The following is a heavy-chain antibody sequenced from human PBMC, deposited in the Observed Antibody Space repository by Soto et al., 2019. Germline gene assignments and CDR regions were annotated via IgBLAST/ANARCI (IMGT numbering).Heavy chain of an antibody. Sequence: QVQLQESGPGLVKPSQTLSLTCTVSGGSISSGGYYWSWIRQLPGKGLEWIGYIYYSGSTFYNPSLNSRVTISADTSKNKFCMKLSSVTAADTAVYYCARERGSTGFDYWGQGTLVTVSS. D-gene: IGHD2-2*01. CDR2: IYYSGST. J-gene: IGHJ4*02. V-gene: IGHV4-31*03. CDR1: GGSISSGGYY. CDR3: ARERGSTGFDY.